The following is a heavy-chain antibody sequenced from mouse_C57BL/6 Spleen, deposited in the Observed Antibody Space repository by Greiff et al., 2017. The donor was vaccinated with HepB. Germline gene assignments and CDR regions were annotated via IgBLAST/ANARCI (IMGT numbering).Heavy chain of an antibody. CDR2: IYPGDGDT. CDR1: GYAFSSSW. D-gene: IGHD2-4*01. Sequence: VKLVESGPELVKPGASVKISCKASGYAFSSSWMNWVKQRPGKGLEWIGRIYPGDGDTNYNGKFKGKATLTADKASSTAYMQLSSLTSEDSAVYFCARGRDYDALYYFDYWGQGTTLTVSS. J-gene: IGHJ2*01. CDR3: ARGRDYDALYYFDY. V-gene: IGHV1-82*01.